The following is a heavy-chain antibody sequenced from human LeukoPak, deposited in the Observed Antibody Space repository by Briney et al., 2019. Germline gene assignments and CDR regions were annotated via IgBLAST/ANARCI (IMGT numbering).Heavy chain of an antibody. CDR1: GFTFSDYE. CDR3: ARDLATVTTSYFDY. D-gene: IGHD4-17*01. V-gene: IGHV3-30-3*01. J-gene: IGHJ4*02. Sequence: GGSLRLSCAASGFTFSDYEMNWVRQAPGKGLEWVAVISYDGSNKYYADSVKGRFTISRDNSKNTLYLQMNSLRAEDTAVYYCARDLATVTTSYFDYWGQGTLVTVSS. CDR2: ISYDGSNK.